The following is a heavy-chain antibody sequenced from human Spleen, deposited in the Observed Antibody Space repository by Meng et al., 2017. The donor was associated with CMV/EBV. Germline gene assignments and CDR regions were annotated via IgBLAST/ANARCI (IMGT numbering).Heavy chain of an antibody. V-gene: IGHV1-18*01. CDR1: SYTFTSYG. Sequence: ASVKVSCKASSYTFTSYGISWVRQAPGQGLEWMGWISVYNGNRNYAQKFQGRVTMTTDTSTSTAYMELRSLRSDDTAVYYCARDRGGLAVDGGMDVWGQGTTVTVSS. CDR3: ARDRGGLAVDGGMDV. J-gene: IGHJ6*02. D-gene: IGHD6-19*01. CDR2: ISVYNGNR.